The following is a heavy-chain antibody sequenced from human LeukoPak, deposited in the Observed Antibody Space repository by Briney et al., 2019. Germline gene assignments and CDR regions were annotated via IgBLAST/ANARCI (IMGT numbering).Heavy chain of an antibody. J-gene: IGHJ4*02. CDR2: ISYDGSNK. CDR3: AKDKLAVAGTLILDY. Sequence: GGSLRLSCAASGFTFSSYGMHWVRQAPGKGLEWVAVISYDGSNKYYADFVKGRFTISRDNSKNTLYLQMNSLRAEDTAVYYCAKDKLAVAGTLILDYWGQGTLVTVSS. D-gene: IGHD6-19*01. V-gene: IGHV3-30*18. CDR1: GFTFSSYG.